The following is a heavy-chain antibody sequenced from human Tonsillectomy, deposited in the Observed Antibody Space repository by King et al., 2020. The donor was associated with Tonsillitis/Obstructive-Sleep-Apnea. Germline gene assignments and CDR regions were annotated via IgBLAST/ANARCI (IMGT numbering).Heavy chain of an antibody. D-gene: IGHD6-13*01. CDR1: GYTFTSYA. J-gene: IGHJ4*02. CDR3: AGSSSWYRGLDY. CDR2: IHGGNGNT. Sequence: QLVQSGAEVKKPGASVKVSCKASGYTFTSYAMHWVRQAPGQRLEWMGWIHGGNGNTKYSQKFQGRVTITRDTSASTAYMELGSLRSEDTAVYYCAGSSSWYRGLDYWGQGTLVTVSS. V-gene: IGHV1-3*01.